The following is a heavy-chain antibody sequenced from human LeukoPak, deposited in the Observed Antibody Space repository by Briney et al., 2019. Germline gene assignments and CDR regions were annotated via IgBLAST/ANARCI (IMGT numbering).Heavy chain of an antibody. J-gene: IGHJ3*02. D-gene: IGHD1-26*01. CDR1: GFTFSSYG. V-gene: IGHV3-23*01. CDR3: ATHSGSYFIDAFDI. CDR2: ISGSGGST. Sequence: GGSLRLSCAASGFTFSSYGMSWVRQAPGKGLEWVSAISGSGGSTYYADSVKGRFTISRDNAKNSLYLQMNSLRAEDTALYYCATHSGSYFIDAFDIWGQGTMVTVSS.